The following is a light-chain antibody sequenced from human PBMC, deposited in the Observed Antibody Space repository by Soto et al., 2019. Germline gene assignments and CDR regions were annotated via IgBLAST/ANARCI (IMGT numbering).Light chain of an antibody. CDR1: STDVGAYNY. CDR3: NSYTTMNTYV. Sequence: QSVLTQPASVSGSPGQSITISCTGSSTDVGAYNYVSWYQQYPGQAPNLLIYEVSRRPSGFSHRFSGSKSVNTASLTISGLQAEDAAHYYCNSYTTMNTYVFGTGTKGTV. J-gene: IGLJ1*01. CDR2: EVS. V-gene: IGLV2-14*01.